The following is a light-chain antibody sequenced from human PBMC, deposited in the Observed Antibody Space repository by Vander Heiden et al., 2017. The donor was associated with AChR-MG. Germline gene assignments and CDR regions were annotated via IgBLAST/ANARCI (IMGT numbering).Light chain of an antibody. CDR1: HGVCSN. Sequence: IVLTQTPATLSVSPGERVTLSRMASHGVCSNLAWFQQKPGQAPRLLIHGASSRAAGVPVRFSGSGSATDFTLTISSLQSEDLAVFFCYQYNIWPWITFCQGTRLEIK. V-gene: IGKV3-15*01. CDR2: GAS. CDR3: YQYNIWPWIT. J-gene: IGKJ2*01.